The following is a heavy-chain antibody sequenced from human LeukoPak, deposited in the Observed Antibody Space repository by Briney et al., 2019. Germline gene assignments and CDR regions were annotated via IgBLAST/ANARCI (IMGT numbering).Heavy chain of an antibody. D-gene: IGHD1-1*01. CDR1: GGSISSSSYY. V-gene: IGHV4-39*07. J-gene: IGHJ3*02. Sequence: SETLSLTCTVSGGSISSSSYYWGWIRQPPGKGLEWIGSIYYSGNTYYNPSLKSRVTISVDTSKNQFSLKLSSVTAADTAVYYCAGYSGTTAFDIWGQGTMVTVSS. CDR2: IYYSGNT. CDR3: AGYSGTTAFDI.